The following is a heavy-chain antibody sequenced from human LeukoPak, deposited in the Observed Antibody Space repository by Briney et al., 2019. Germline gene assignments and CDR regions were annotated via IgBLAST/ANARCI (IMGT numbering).Heavy chain of an antibody. D-gene: IGHD2-2*01. CDR2: INWNGDST. V-gene: IGHV3-20*04. CDR1: GFTFDDYG. Sequence: PGGSLRLSCAASGFTFDDYGMSWVRQAPGKGLEWVSGINWNGDSTGYADSVKGRFTISRDNAKNSLYLQMNSLRAEDTALYYCARTYCSSTSCYYYYYMDVWGKGTTVTVSS. CDR3: ARTYCSSTSCYYYYYMDV. J-gene: IGHJ6*03.